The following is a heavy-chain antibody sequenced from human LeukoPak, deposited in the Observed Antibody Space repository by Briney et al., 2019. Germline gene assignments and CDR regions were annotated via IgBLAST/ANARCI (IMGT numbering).Heavy chain of an antibody. CDR3: APSSSWYSTSFDY. CDR1: GGSISSSSYS. D-gene: IGHD6-13*01. CDR2: IYYSGST. J-gene: IGHJ4*02. Sequence: PSETLSLTCTVSGGSISSSSYSWGWIRQPPGKGLEWIGRIYYSGSTYYHPSLKSRVTISVDTSKNQFSLKLSSVTAADTAVYYCAPSSSWYSTSFDYWGQGTLVTVSS. V-gene: IGHV4-39*07.